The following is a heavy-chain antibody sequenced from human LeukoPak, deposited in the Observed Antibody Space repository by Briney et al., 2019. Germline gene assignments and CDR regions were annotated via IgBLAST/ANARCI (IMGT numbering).Heavy chain of an antibody. CDR1: GFKFYNYG. CDR3: AKGGSDTSKYYFDY. CDR2: IRYDGSNK. J-gene: IGHJ4*02. V-gene: IGHV3-30*02. Sequence: GGSLRLSCAASGFKFYNYGMHWVRQAPGKGLEWVAFIRYDGSNKYYADSVKGRFTISRDNSKNTLYLQMNSLRAEDTAVYYCAKGGSDTSKYYFDYWGQGTQVTVSS. D-gene: IGHD3-10*01.